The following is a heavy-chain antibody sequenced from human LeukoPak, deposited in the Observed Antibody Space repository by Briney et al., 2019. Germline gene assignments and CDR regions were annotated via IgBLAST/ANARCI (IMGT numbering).Heavy chain of an antibody. J-gene: IGHJ4*02. D-gene: IGHD5-24*01. V-gene: IGHV3-53*01. CDR2: FLSDGRA. CDR3: AKGPKLGDGFHCDS. Sequence: GGSLRLSCAASTFSVSAYHVTWVRQPPGRGLEWVSVFLSDGRAFYADSVRGRFTISTDNSRNTVDLQMNSLRVEDTALYYCAKGPKLGDGFHCDSWGQGTLVTVSS. CDR1: TFSVSAYH.